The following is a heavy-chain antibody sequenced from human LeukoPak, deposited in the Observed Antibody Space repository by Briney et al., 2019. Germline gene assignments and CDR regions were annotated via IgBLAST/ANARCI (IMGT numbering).Heavy chain of an antibody. Sequence: ASVKVSCKASGYTFTSYGISWVRQAPGQGLEWMGWISAYNGNTNYAQKLQGRVTMTTDTSTSTAYMELRSLRSDDTAVYYCARQVVVVAATLYYYYGMDVWGQGTTVTVSS. CDR1: GYTFTSYG. J-gene: IGHJ6*02. D-gene: IGHD2-15*01. V-gene: IGHV1-18*01. CDR2: ISAYNGNT. CDR3: ARQVVVVAATLYYYYGMDV.